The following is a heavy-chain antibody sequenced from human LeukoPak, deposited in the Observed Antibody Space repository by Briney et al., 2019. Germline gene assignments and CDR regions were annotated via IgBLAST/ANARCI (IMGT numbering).Heavy chain of an antibody. D-gene: IGHD3-3*01. CDR2: INPNSGGT. V-gene: IGHV1-2*02. CDR3: AREGGGITIFGVVPRRFDY. Sequence: ASVKASCKASGFTFTGYYMHWVRQAPGQGLEWMGWINPNSGGTNYAQKFQGRVTMTRDTSISTAYMELSRLRSDDTAVYYCAREGGGITIFGVVPRRFDYWGQGTLVTVSS. CDR1: GFTFTGYY. J-gene: IGHJ4*02.